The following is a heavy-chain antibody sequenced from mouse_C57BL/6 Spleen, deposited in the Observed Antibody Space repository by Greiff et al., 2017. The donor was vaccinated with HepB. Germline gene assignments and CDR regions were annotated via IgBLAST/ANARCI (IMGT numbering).Heavy chain of an antibody. CDR1: GFSLTSYA. Sequence: VKVVESGPGLVAPSQSLSITCTVSGFSLTSYAISWVRQPPGKGLEWLGVIWTGGGTNYNSALKSRLSISKDNSKSQVFLKMNSLQTDDTARYYCARKGDGYPYYAMDYWGQGTSVTVSS. CDR2: IWTGGGT. CDR3: ARKGDGYPYYAMDY. J-gene: IGHJ4*01. D-gene: IGHD2-3*01. V-gene: IGHV2-9-1*01.